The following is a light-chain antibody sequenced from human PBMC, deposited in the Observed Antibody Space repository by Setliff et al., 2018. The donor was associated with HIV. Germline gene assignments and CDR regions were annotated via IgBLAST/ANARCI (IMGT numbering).Light chain of an antibody. CDR1: QSVLYSSNNKNY. CDR2: WAS. CDR3: QQYYSTPLT. J-gene: IGKJ4*01. Sequence: DIVMTQSPDSLAVSLGERATINCKSSQSVLYSSNNKNYLAWYQQKPGQSPKLLIYWASTLESGVPDRFSGSGSGTDFTLTISSLQAEDVAVYYCQQYYSTPLTFGGGTKVDIK. V-gene: IGKV4-1*01.